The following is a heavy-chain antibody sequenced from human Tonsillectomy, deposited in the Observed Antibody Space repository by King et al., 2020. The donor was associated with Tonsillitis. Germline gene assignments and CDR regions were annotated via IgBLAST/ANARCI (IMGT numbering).Heavy chain of an antibody. CDR2: IGYSGST. J-gene: IGHJ3*02. Sequence: QLQESGPGLVKPSETLSLTCTVSGGSISSSSDYWGWIRQPPGKGLEWIGSIGYSGSTFYNPTLKSRATISIDTSKNQFSLKMSSVTAADTAVYYCASHGGEILTGYYRDPSSAFDIWGQGTMVTVSS. CDR3: ASHGGEILTGYYRDPSSAFDI. CDR1: GGSISSSSDY. D-gene: IGHD3-9*01. V-gene: IGHV4-39*01.